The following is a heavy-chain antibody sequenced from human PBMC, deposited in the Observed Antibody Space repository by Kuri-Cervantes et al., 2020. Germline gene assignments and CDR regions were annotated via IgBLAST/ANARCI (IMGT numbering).Heavy chain of an antibody. D-gene: IGHD3-22*01. CDR1: GGSISSYY. Sequence: SETLSLTCTVSGGSISSYYWSWIRQPPGKGLEWIGEINHSGSTHYNPPLKSRVTISVDTSKNQFSLKLTSVAAADTAVYYCARAYNYESNGYYYDYWFDPWGQGTLVTVSS. J-gene: IGHJ5*02. CDR3: ARAYNYESNGYYYDYWFDP. V-gene: IGHV4-34*01. CDR2: INHSGST.